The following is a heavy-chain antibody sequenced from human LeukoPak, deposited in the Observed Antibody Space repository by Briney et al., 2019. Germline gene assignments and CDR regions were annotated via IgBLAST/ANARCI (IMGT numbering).Heavy chain of an antibody. V-gene: IGHV3-7*01. D-gene: IGHD3-22*01. CDR2: IDQDGSEK. CDR1: GVIFNQYW. Sequence: PGGSLRLSCAASGVIFNQYWMSWVRQAPGRGLEWVANIDQDGSEKHYVDSVKGRFTISRDNARNSLYLQMNSLRAEDTAMYYCARGPLRHYYDSSGFVDYWGQGTLVTVSS. J-gene: IGHJ4*02. CDR3: ARGPLRHYYDSSGFVDY.